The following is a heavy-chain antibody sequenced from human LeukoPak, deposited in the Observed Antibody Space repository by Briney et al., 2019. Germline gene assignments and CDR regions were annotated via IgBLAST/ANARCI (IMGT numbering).Heavy chain of an antibody. CDR3: AKMRFGDDVFDI. CDR1: GFTFSTYA. Sequence: GRSLRLSCAASGFTFSTYAMHWVRQAPGKGLEWVAVISYDGSNKYYTNSVKGRFTFSRDNSKNTLYLQMNSLRVEDTAIYYCAKMRFGDDVFDIWGQGTMVIVSS. J-gene: IGHJ3*02. V-gene: IGHV3-30-3*02. CDR2: ISYDGSNK. D-gene: IGHD3-10*01.